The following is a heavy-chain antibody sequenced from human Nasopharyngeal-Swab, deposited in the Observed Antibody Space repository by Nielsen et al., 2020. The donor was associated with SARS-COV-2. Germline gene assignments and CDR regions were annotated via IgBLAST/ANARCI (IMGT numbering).Heavy chain of an antibody. CDR1: GGSVSSGSYY. D-gene: IGHD4-11*01. CDR2: IYYSGST. Sequence: GSLRLSCTVSGGSVSSGSYYWSWIRQPPGKGLEWIGYIYYSGSTSYNPSLKSRVTISVDTSKNQFSLKLSSVTAADTAVYYCARDASNYGDYYYYYGMDAWGQGTTVTVSS. CDR3: ARDASNYGDYYYYYGMDA. V-gene: IGHV4-61*01. J-gene: IGHJ6*02.